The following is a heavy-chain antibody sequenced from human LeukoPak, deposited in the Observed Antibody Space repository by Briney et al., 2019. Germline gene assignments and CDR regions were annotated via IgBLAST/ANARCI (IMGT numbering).Heavy chain of an antibody. Sequence: ASVKVSCKASGYTFTGYYMHWVRQAPGQGLEWMGWINPNSGGTNYAHKFQGRVTMTRDTSISTAYMELSRLRSDDTAVYYCARTRGTYYYDSSGYYGDYWGQGTLVTVSS. CDR1: GYTFTGYY. V-gene: IGHV1-2*02. J-gene: IGHJ4*02. D-gene: IGHD3-22*01. CDR3: ARTRGTYYYDSSGYYGDY. CDR2: INPNSGGT.